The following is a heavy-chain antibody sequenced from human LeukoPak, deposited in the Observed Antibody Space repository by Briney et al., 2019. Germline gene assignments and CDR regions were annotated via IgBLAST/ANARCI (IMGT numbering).Heavy chain of an antibody. CDR3: ARDLELLTTGDY. Sequence: GGSLRLSCAASGFTVTSNYMTWVRQAPGKGLEWVSSISSSSSYIYYADSVKGRFTISRDNAKNSLYLQMNSLRAEDTAVYYCARDLELLTTGDYWGQGTLVTVSS. CDR1: GFTVTSNY. D-gene: IGHD3-22*01. CDR2: ISSSSSYI. J-gene: IGHJ4*02. V-gene: IGHV3-21*01.